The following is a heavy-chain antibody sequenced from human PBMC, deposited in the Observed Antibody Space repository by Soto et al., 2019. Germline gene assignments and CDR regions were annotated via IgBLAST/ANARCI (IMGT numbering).Heavy chain of an antibody. D-gene: IGHD2-2*01. CDR2: IYYSGST. Sequence: PSETLSLTCTVSGGSISSYYWSWIRQPPGKGLEWIGYIYYSGSTNYNPSLKSRVTISVDTSKNQFSLKLSSVTAADTAVYYCARHGCSSTSCSLYYFDYWGQGTLVTVSS. CDR1: GGSISSYY. J-gene: IGHJ4*02. V-gene: IGHV4-59*08. CDR3: ARHGCSSTSCSLYYFDY.